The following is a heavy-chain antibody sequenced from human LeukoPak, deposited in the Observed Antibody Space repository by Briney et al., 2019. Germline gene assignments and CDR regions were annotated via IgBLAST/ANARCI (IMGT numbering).Heavy chain of an antibody. CDR1: GGSFSGYY. Sequence: SETLSLTCAVYGGSFSGYYWSWIRHPPGKGLEWIGEINHSGSTNYNPSRKSRVTISVDTSKNQFSLKLSSVTAADTAVYYCARGLGYCTNGVCYPHFDYWGQGTLVTVSS. CDR3: ARGLGYCTNGVCYPHFDY. D-gene: IGHD2-8*01. V-gene: IGHV4-34*01. CDR2: INHSGST. J-gene: IGHJ4*02.